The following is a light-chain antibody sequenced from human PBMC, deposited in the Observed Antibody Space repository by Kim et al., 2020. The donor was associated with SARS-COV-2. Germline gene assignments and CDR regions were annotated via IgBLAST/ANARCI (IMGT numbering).Light chain of an antibody. J-gene: IGKJ4*01. CDR2: GSS. CDR3: QQYSRSPLT. Sequence: DIVLTQSPGTLSLSLGERATLSCRASQSVSSSYLAWYQQKPGQAPMLLISGSSRRATGIPDRFSGSGYRTDFTLTISRLEPEDIAVYYSQQYSRSPLTLGGRTKVDIK. V-gene: IGKV3-20*01. CDR1: QSVSSSY.